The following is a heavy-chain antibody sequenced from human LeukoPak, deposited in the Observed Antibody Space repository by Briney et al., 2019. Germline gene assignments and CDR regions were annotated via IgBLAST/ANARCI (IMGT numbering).Heavy chain of an antibody. D-gene: IGHD2-2*01. V-gene: IGHV1-69*02. J-gene: IGHJ5*02. CDR1: GGTFSSYT. CDR2: IIPTLGIA. CDR3: ARGVVPAVGRDWFDP. Sequence: ASVKVSCKASGGTFSSYTISWVRQAPGQGLEWMGRIIPTLGIANYAQKFQGRVTITADKSTSTAYMELSSLRSEDTAVCYCARGVVPAVGRDWFDPWGQGTLVTVSS.